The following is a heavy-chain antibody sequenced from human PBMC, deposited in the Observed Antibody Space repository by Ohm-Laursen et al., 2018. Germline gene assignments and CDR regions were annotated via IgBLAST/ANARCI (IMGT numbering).Heavy chain of an antibody. CDR1: GGSISNYY. D-gene: IGHD5-18*01. Sequence: SDTLSLTCTVSGGSISNYYWSWIRQPPGKGLEWIGYIYNTGNTNYNPSLKSRVTISDDTSKNQFSVKLSSVTAADTAVYYCARHRGAWIQLWFNAFDIWGQGTMVTVSS. V-gene: IGHV4-59*08. CDR3: ARHRGAWIQLWFNAFDI. J-gene: IGHJ3*02. CDR2: IYNTGNT.